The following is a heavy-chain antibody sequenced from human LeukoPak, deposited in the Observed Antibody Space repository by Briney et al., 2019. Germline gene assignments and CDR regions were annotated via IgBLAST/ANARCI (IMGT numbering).Heavy chain of an antibody. D-gene: IGHD3-16*01. CDR1: GGSISSYY. CDR3: ARDPSNSAFKGMQGGDY. Sequence: SETLSLTCTVSGGSISSYYWSWIRQPPGKGLEWIGSIFHSANTYYNPPLKSRATISVDTSKNQFSLKMSSVTAADTAVYYCARDPSNSAFKGMQGGDYWGQGTLVTVSS. J-gene: IGHJ4*02. CDR2: IFHSANT. V-gene: IGHV4-59*12.